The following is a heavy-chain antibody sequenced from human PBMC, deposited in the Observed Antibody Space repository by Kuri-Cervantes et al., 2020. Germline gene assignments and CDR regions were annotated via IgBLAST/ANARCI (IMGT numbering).Heavy chain of an antibody. D-gene: IGHD3-10*01. J-gene: IGHJ6*02. V-gene: IGHV3-33*06. Sequence: GESLKISCAASGSTFSSYGMHWVRQAPGKGLEWVAVIWYDGSNKYYADSVKGRFTISRDNSKNTLYLQMNSLRAEDTAVYYCAKDPRDPTTDDVLLWFGELLQYGMDVWGQGTTVTVSS. CDR1: GSTFSSYG. CDR2: IWYDGSNK. CDR3: AKDPRDPTTDDVLLWFGELLQYGMDV.